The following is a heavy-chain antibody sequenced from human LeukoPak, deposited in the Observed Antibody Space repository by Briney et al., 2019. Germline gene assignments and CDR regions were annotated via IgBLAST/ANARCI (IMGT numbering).Heavy chain of an antibody. Sequence: PSETLSLTCTVSGYSISSGYYWGWIRQPPGKGLEWIGSIYTSGSTNYNPSLKSRVTISGDTSKNQFSLRLSSVTAADTAVYCCARASYSYDINGWVPFDYWGQGTLVTVSS. CDR2: IYTSGST. V-gene: IGHV4-38-2*02. CDR1: GYSISSGYY. J-gene: IGHJ4*02. D-gene: IGHD3-22*01. CDR3: ARASYSYDINGWVPFDY.